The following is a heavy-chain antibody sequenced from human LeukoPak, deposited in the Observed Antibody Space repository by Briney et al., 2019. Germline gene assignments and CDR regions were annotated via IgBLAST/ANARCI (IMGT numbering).Heavy chain of an antibody. CDR1: GFTFSSYA. CDR2: ISGSGGST. V-gene: IGHV3-23*01. J-gene: IGHJ3*02. D-gene: IGHD3-22*01. CDR3: AKWGGITMTPPSRDI. Sequence: GGSLRLSCAASGFTFSSYAMSWVRQAPGKGLEWVSAISGSGGSTYYADSVKGRFTISRDNSKNTLYLQVNSLRAEDTAVYYCAKWGGITMTPPSRDIWGQGTMVTVSS.